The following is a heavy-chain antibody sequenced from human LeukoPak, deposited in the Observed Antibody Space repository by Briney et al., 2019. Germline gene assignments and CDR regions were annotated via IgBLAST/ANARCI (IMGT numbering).Heavy chain of an antibody. CDR1: GYGFTTYW. Sequence: GESLRISCKGSGYGFTTYWISWVRQMPGKGLEWMGRIDPSDSYTNYSPSFQGHVTISADKSISTAYLQWSSLKASDTAMYYCARHVRWPFDYWGQGTLVTVSS. V-gene: IGHV5-10-1*01. J-gene: IGHJ4*02. CDR2: IDPSDSYT. CDR3: ARHVRWPFDY. D-gene: IGHD4-23*01.